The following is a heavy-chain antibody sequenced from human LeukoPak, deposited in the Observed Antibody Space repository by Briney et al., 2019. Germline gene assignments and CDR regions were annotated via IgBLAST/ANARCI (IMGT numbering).Heavy chain of an antibody. Sequence: PSETLSLTCAVSGGSTSSSNWWSWVRQPPGKGLEWIGEIYHSGSTNYNPSLKSRVTISVDKSKNQFSLKLSSVTAADTAVYYCARDSSGYFREYYFDYWGQGTLVTVSS. CDR1: GGSTSSSNW. CDR2: IYHSGST. D-gene: IGHD3-22*01. V-gene: IGHV4-4*02. J-gene: IGHJ4*02. CDR3: ARDSSGYFREYYFDY.